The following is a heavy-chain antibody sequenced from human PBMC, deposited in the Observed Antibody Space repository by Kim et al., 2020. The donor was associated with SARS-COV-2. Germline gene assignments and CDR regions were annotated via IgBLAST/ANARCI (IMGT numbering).Heavy chain of an antibody. D-gene: IGHD3-9*01. CDR3: ARDATYDILTGYYFDY. J-gene: IGHJ4*02. V-gene: IGHV3-21*01. Sequence: SVKGRFTISRDNAKNSLYLQMNSLRAEDTAVYYCARDATYDILTGYYFDYWGQGTLVTVSS.